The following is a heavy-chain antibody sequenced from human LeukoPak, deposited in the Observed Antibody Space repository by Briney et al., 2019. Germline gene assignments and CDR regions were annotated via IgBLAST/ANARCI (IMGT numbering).Heavy chain of an antibody. D-gene: IGHD2-2*01. CDR1: GGSISSYY. Sequence: SETLSLTCTVSGGSISSYYWSWIRQPPGKGLEWIGYIYYSGSTNYNPSLKSRVTISVDTSKNQFSLKLSSVTAADTAVYYCARGAGLGYCSSTSCPSGNWFDPWGQGTLVTVSS. V-gene: IGHV4-59*12. J-gene: IGHJ5*02. CDR2: IYYSGST. CDR3: ARGAGLGYCSSTSCPSGNWFDP.